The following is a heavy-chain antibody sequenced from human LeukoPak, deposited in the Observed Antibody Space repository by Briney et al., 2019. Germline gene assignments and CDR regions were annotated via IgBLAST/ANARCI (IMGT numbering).Heavy chain of an antibody. J-gene: IGHJ3*01. CDR1: GIIFSDFG. D-gene: IGHD2-15*01. CDR2: IWYDGSNK. CDR3: AKATCSGASCFSDSRDDFDL. V-gene: IGHV3-33*06. Sequence: GGSLRLSCAASGIIFSDFGMHWVRQAPGKGLEWMAIIWYDGSNKYYADSVKDRFTISRDNSQNTMYLQMNSLRAEDTAAYYCAKATCSGASCFSDSRDDFDLWGQGTMVTVSS.